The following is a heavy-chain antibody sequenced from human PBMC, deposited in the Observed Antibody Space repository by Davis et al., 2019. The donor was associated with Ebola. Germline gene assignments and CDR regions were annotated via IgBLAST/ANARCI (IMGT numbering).Heavy chain of an antibody. D-gene: IGHD6-13*01. CDR3: TSTAAGIDY. V-gene: IGHV3-7*03. Sequence: GESLKISCAASGFTFSSYAMSWVRQAPGKGLEWVANIKQDGSEKYYVDSVKGRFTISRDNAKNSLYLQMNSLRAEDTAVYYCTSTAAGIDYWGQGTLVTVSS. CDR2: IKQDGSEK. CDR1: GFTFSSYA. J-gene: IGHJ4*02.